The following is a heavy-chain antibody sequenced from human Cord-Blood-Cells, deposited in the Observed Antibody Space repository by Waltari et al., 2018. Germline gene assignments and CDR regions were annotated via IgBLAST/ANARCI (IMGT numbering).Heavy chain of an antibody. D-gene: IGHD1-1*01. V-gene: IGHV4-34*01. CDR3: ARGEPTEGWFDP. CDR1: GGSFSGYY. Sequence: QVQLQQWGAGLLKPSETLSLTCAVYGGSFSGYYWSWIRQPPGKGLEWIGEINHSGSTNYNPSLKSRVTISVDTSKNQFSLKLSSVTAADTAVYYCARGEPTEGWFDPWGQGTLVTVSS. CDR2: INHSGST. J-gene: IGHJ5*02.